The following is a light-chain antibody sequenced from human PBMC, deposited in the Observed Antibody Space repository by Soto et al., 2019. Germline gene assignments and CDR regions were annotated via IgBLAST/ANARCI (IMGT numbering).Light chain of an antibody. CDR1: SSDVGAYNY. J-gene: IGLJ1*01. CDR2: DVT. CDR3: TSYISSSTSYV. V-gene: IGLV2-14*03. Sequence: QSALTQPASVSGSPGQSLTISCIGTSSDVGAYNYVSWYQQHPGKAPKLMIYDVTNRPSGVSNRFSGSKSGNAASLTISGLQAEDEADYFCTSYISSSTSYVFGNGTKVTVL.